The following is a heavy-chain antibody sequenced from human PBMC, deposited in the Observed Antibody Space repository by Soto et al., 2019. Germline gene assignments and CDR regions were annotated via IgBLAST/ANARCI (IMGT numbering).Heavy chain of an antibody. CDR3: ARGSTIVRGAPSWFDP. J-gene: IGHJ5*02. D-gene: IGHD3-10*01. CDR2: IIPIAAIA. Sequence: QVQLVQSGAEVKKPGSSVKVSCKASGGTFSRYTINWVRQAPGQGLEWMGRIIPIAAIANYTQKFQGRVTMPVXXXSXXAYMELSSLRSDDTAVYYCARGSTIVRGAPSWFDPWGQGTLVTVSS. CDR1: GGTFSRYT. V-gene: IGHV1-69*02.